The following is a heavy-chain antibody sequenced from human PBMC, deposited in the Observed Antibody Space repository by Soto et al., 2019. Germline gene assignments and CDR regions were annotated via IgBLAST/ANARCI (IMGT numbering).Heavy chain of an antibody. V-gene: IGHV3-21*06. Sequence: PGGSLRLSCAASGFTFTRGSMSSVRQAPGKGLEWVSSISSTTNYIYYGDSMKGRFTISRDNAKNSLYLEMNSLRAEDTAVYYCARESEDLTSNFDYWGQGTLVTVSS. CDR2: ISSTTNYI. J-gene: IGHJ4*02. CDR3: ARESEDLTSNFDY. CDR1: GFTFTRGS.